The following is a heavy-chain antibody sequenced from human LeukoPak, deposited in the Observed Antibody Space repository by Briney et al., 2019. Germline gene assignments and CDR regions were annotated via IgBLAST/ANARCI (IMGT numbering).Heavy chain of an antibody. V-gene: IGHV3-48*01. CDR2: ISSSSTTI. D-gene: IGHD3-10*01. CDR1: GFTFSSYS. Sequence: GGSLRLSCAASGFTFSSYSMNWVRQAPGKGLEWLSYISSSSTTIYYADSVQGRFTISRDNAKNSLYLQMNSLRVEDTAVYYCARSVYYGSGSYQPWGQGTLVTVSS. CDR3: ARSVYYGSGSYQP. J-gene: IGHJ5*02.